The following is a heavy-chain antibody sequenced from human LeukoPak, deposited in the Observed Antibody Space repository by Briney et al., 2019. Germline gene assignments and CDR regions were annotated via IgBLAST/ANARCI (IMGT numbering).Heavy chain of an antibody. CDR1: GFSFDDYG. CDR3: VRLVVIDFYYYYMDV. CDR2: INWNGDST. Sequence: GGSLRLSCAASGFSFDDYGMTWVRQRPGKGLEWVSGINWNGDSTDYADSVKGRFTISRDNAESSLYLQMNSLRAEDTAFYYCVRLVVIDFYYYYMDVWGQGTTVTVSS. V-gene: IGHV3-20*04. D-gene: IGHD3-16*02. J-gene: IGHJ6*03.